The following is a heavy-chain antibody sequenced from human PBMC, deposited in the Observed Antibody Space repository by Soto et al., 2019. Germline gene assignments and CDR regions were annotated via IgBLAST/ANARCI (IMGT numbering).Heavy chain of an antibody. D-gene: IGHD4-17*01. CDR2: IGTAGDP. CDR3: ARGPRADYGDYYFDY. J-gene: IGHJ4*02. Sequence: PGGSLRLSCAGSGFSFSRHDMYWVRQATGKGLEWVSAIGTAGDPYYPGSVKGRFTISRENAKNSLYLQMNSLRAGDTAVYYCARGPRADYGDYYFDYWGQGTLVTVSS. V-gene: IGHV3-13*05. CDR1: GFSFSRHD.